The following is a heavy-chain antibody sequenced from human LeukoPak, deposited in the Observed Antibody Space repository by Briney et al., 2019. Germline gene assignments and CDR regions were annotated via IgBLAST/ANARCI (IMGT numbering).Heavy chain of an antibody. J-gene: IGHJ1*01. V-gene: IGHV4-4*02. CDR1: GGSISSGYW. Sequence: MPSGTLSLTCAVSGGSISSGYWWSWIRQPPGKGLEWIGEVYHSGSTVYNPPLRSRVTISVDNSNNQFSLKLTSVTAADTAVYYCARNGDASSVVDWGQGTLVTVCS. CDR3: ARNGDASSVVD. CDR2: VYHSGST. D-gene: IGHD4-17*01.